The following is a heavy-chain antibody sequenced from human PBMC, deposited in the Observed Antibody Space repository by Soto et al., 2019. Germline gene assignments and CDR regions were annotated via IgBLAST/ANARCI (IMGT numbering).Heavy chain of an antibody. V-gene: IGHV4-61*05. CDR1: EDSINSDKYY. CDR3: ARYPRLDC. Sequence: PSETLYLTCSFSEDSINSDKYYWGWIRPPPGKRLEWIGYIYYPGSTNYNPSLRSRVTISIDTSKNQFSLQLSSVTAADTAVYFCARYPRLDCWGQGTLVTVSS. J-gene: IGHJ4*02. CDR2: IYYPGST.